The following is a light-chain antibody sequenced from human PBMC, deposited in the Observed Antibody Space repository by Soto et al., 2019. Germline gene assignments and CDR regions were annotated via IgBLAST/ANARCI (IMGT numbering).Light chain of an antibody. CDR2: EVT. V-gene: IGLV2-23*02. CDR3: CSYAGSGTWV. Sequence: QSVLTQPASVSGSPGQSITISCTGTSSDVGSYNLVSWYQQHPGEAPKFMISEVTKRPSGVSTRFSGSKSGNTASLTISGLQAEDESDYYCCSYAGSGTWVFGGGTKVTVL. CDR1: SSDVGSYNL. J-gene: IGLJ3*02.